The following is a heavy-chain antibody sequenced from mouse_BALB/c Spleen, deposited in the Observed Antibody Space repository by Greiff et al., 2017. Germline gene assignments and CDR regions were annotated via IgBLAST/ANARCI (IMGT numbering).Heavy chain of an antibody. V-gene: IGHV5-12-1*01. CDR3: ERQVDYYGSSYPDY. D-gene: IGHD1-1*01. J-gene: IGHJ2*01. CDR1: GFAFSSYD. CDR2: ISSGGGST. Sequence: EVKLLESGGGLVKPGGSLKLSCAASGFAFSSYDMSWVRQTPEKRLEWVAYISSGGGSTDYPGTVKGRYTISRDNAKNTLYLQMSSLRSEDTAMYYCERQVDYYGSSYPDYWGQGTTLTVSS.